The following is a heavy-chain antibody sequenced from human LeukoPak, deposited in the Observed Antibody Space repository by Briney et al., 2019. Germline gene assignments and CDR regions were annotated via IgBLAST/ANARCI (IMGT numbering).Heavy chain of an antibody. Sequence: GGSLRLSCAASGFTFSSYSMNWVRQAPGKGLEWVSSISSDSNYIHYADSVKGRFTISRDTAKNSLYLQMNSLRAEDTAVYYCASEASIAARANWFDPWGQGTLVTVSS. J-gene: IGHJ5*02. CDR3: ASEASIAARANWFDP. CDR2: ISSDSNYI. V-gene: IGHV3-21*01. D-gene: IGHD6-6*01. CDR1: GFTFSSYS.